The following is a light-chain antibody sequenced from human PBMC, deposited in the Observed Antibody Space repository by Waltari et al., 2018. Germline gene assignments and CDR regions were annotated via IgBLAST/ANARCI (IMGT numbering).Light chain of an antibody. CDR1: QSVRRL. CDR2: GAS. V-gene: IGKV3-15*01. CDR3: QQYNDWPPMYT. J-gene: IGKJ2*01. Sequence: EIVMTQSPATLSVSPGERATLSCRASQSVRRLLAWYQQKPGQAPRLLIYGASTRATGIPDRFSGSGSGTEFTLTISSLQSEDFAVYYCQQYNDWPPMYTFGQGTKLEIK.